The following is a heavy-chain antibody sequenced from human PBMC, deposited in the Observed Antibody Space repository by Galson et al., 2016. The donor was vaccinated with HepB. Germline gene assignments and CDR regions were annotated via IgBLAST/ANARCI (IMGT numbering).Heavy chain of an antibody. D-gene: IGHD3-9*01. CDR2: ISGSGGRT. V-gene: IGHV3-23*01. J-gene: IGHJ4*02. Sequence: SLRLSCAASGFTFSYFAMNWVRQAPGKGLEWVSAISGSGGRTYYADFVKGRFTISRDNSKDTLFLQMNSLRAEDTAVYYCAKARYYDILTPLNFWGQGTLVTVSS. CDR3: AKARYYDILTPLNF. CDR1: GFTFSYFA.